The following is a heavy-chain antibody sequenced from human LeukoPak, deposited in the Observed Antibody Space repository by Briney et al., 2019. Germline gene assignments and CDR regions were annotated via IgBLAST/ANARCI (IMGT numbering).Heavy chain of an antibody. CDR3: ARDHRITIFGVVMGSSV. J-gene: IGHJ4*02. CDR1: GYTFTGYY. Sequence: ASVKVSCKTSGYTFTGYYMHWVRQAPGQGLEWMGIINPSGGSTSYAQKLQGRVTMTTDTSTSTAYMELRSLRSDDTAVYYCARDHRITIFGVVMGSSVWGQGTLVTVSS. V-gene: IGHV1-46*01. CDR2: INPSGGST. D-gene: IGHD3-3*01.